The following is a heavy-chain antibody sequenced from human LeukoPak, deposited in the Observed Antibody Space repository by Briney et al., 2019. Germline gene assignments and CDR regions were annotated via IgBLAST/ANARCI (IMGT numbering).Heavy chain of an antibody. CDR3: ARRAAAGQFDY. D-gene: IGHD6-13*01. CDR2: IYTSGST. CDR1: GGSISSYY. J-gene: IGHJ4*02. Sequence: SETLSLTCTVSGGSISSYYWSWLRQPPGKGLEWIGYIYTSGSTNYNPSLKSRVTISVDTSKNQFSLKLSSVTAADTAVYYCARRAAAGQFDYWGQGTLVTVSS. V-gene: IGHV4-4*09.